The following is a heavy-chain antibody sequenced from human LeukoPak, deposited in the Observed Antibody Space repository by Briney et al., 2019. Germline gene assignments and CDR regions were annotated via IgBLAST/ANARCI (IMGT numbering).Heavy chain of an antibody. CDR3: ERDLVLLWFGELSDRYYYYYMDV. CDR2: IKQDGSEK. D-gene: IGHD3-10*01. Sequence: PGGSLRLSCAASGFTFSSYWMSWVRQAPGKGLEWVANIKQDGSEKYYVDSVKGRFTISRDNAKNSLYLQMNSLRAEDTAVYYCERDLVLLWFGELSDRYYYYYMDVWGKGTTVTVSS. CDR1: GFTFSSYW. V-gene: IGHV3-7*01. J-gene: IGHJ6*03.